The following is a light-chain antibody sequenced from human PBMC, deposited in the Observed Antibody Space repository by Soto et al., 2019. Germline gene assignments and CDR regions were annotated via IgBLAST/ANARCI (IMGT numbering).Light chain of an antibody. CDR1: QSVSIY. CDR2: DAS. Sequence: EIVLAQSPATLSLSPGEGATLSCRASQSVSIYLAWYQQKPGQAPRLLIYDASNRATGIPARFSGSGSGTDFTLTISSLEPEDFAVYYCQQRSNWPPKITFGQGTRLEIK. CDR3: QQRSNWPPKIT. J-gene: IGKJ5*01. V-gene: IGKV3-11*01.